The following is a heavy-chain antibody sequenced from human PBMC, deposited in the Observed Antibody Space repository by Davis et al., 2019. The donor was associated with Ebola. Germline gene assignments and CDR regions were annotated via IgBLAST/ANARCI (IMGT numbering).Heavy chain of an antibody. Sequence: ASVKVSCKASGYTFTDSYIHWVRQAPGQGLEYMGWINPNNGDTYYAPKFQGRVTLTRDTSISTAFMELSGLTSDDTADYYCARDLTGFTCCPWGHGTLVTVSS. CDR3: ARDLTGFTCCP. CDR2: INPNNGDT. CDR1: GYTFTDSY. D-gene: IGHD2-15*01. J-gene: IGHJ5*02. V-gene: IGHV1-2*02.